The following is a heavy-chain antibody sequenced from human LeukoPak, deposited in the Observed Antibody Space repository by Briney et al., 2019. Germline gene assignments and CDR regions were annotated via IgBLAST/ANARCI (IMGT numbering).Heavy chain of an antibody. CDR1: GFTFSNAW. CDR3: AKEAKYYDSSGSNGY. Sequence: PGGSLRLSCAASGFTFSNAWMNWVRQAPGKGLEWVSAISGSGGSTYYADSVKGRFTISRDNSKNTLYLQMNSLRAEDTAVYYCAKEAKYYDSSGSNGYWGQGTLVTVSS. CDR2: ISGSGGST. J-gene: IGHJ4*02. D-gene: IGHD3-22*01. V-gene: IGHV3-23*01.